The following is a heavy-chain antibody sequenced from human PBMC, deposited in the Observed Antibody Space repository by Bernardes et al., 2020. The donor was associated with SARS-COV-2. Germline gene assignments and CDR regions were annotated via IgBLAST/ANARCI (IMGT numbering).Heavy chain of an antibody. CDR2: IYYSGST. CDR1: GGSISSYY. D-gene: IGHD1-26*01. Sequence: LSLTCTVSGGSISSYYWSWIRQPPGKGLEWIGYIYYSGSTNYNPSLKSRVTISVDTSKNQFSLKLSSVTAADTAVYYCARAAYRYSGSYLVFEGAFDIWGKGTMVTVAS. J-gene: IGHJ3*02. CDR3: ARAAYRYSGSYLVFEGAFDI. V-gene: IGHV4-59*01.